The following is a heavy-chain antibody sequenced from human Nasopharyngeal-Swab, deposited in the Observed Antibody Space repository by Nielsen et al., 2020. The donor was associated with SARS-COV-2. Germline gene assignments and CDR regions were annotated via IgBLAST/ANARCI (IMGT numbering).Heavy chain of an antibody. Sequence: GESLKISCAASGFTFNNAWMSWVRQAPGKGLEWVSSISSSSSYIYYADSVKGRFTISRDNAKNSLYLQMNSLRAEDTAVYYCAREGGIFGVVIVDYWGQGTLVTVSS. CDR3: AREGGIFGVVIVDY. CDR2: ISSSSSYI. CDR1: GFTFNNAW. V-gene: IGHV3-21*01. J-gene: IGHJ4*02. D-gene: IGHD3-3*01.